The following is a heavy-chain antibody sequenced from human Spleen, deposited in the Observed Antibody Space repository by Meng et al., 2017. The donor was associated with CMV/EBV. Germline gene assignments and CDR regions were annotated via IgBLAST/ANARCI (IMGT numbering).Heavy chain of an antibody. CDR1: GFIFSSYG. D-gene: IGHD3-22*01. V-gene: IGHV3-23*01. CDR3: AKRQGFSSD. CDR2: ISSSGAST. J-gene: IGHJ4*02. Sequence: EVQVLESGGGLVQPGGSLRLSCAASGFIFSSYGMSWVRQAPGKGLEWVSAISSSGASTYYADSVKGRFTISRDNSKNTLFLQMDSLRAEDTAVYYCAKRQGFSSDWGQGTLVTVSS.